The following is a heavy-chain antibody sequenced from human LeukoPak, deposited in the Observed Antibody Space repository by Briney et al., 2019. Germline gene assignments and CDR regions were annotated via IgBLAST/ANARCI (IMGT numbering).Heavy chain of an antibody. Sequence: SETLSLTCTVSGGSISSSTYYWGWIRQPPGKGLEWIGSIYYSGSTYYNPSLKSRVTISVDTSKNQFSLRLSSVTAADTAMYYCAKHGGSWTFDYWGQGTLVTVSS. J-gene: IGHJ4*02. V-gene: IGHV4-39*01. CDR3: AKHGGSWTFDY. CDR2: IYYSGST. CDR1: GGSISSSTYY. D-gene: IGHD6-13*01.